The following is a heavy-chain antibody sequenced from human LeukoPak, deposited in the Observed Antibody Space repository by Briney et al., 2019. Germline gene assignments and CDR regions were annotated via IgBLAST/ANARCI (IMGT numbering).Heavy chain of an antibody. CDR2: INPKSGGT. J-gene: IGHJ4*02. D-gene: IGHD5-24*01. V-gene: IGHV1-2*02. CDR1: GYTFTGYY. Sequence: ASVKVSCKASGYTFTGYYMHWVRQAPGQGLEWMGWINPKSGGTNYAQKFQGRVTMTRDTSISTAYLELSRLRSDDTAVYYCARGGQMATTNFDYWGQGTLVTVSS. CDR3: ARGGQMATTNFDY.